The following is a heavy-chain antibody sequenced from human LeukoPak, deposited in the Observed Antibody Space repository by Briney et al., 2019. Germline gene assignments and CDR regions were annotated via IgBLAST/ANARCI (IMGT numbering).Heavy chain of an antibody. J-gene: IGHJ4*02. Sequence: GGSLRLSCAASGFTFSSYAMHWVRQAPGKGLEWVAVISYDGSNKYYADSVKGRFTISRDNSKNTLYLQMNSLRAEDTAVYYCATMSGYDYSLDFDYWGQGTLVTVSS. D-gene: IGHD5-12*01. V-gene: IGHV3-30*04. CDR1: GFTFSSYA. CDR2: ISYDGSNK. CDR3: ATMSGYDYSLDFDY.